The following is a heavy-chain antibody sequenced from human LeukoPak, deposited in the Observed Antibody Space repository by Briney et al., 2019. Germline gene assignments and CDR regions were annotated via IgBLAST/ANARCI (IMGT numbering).Heavy chain of an antibody. CDR3: ARATVAGTKVDY. J-gene: IGHJ4*02. CDR2: ICYSGST. CDR1: GGSISSYY. Sequence: SETLSLTCTVSGGSISSYYWSWIRQPPGKGLEWIGYICYSGSTNYNPSLKSRVTISVDTSKNQFSLKLSSVTAADTAVYYCARATVAGTKVDYWGQGTLVTVSS. V-gene: IGHV4-59*01. D-gene: IGHD6-19*01.